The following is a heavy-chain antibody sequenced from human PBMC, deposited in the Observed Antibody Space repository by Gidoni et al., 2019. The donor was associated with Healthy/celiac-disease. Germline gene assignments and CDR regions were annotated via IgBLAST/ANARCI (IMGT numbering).Heavy chain of an antibody. D-gene: IGHD3-22*01. V-gene: IGHV2-26*01. Sequence: QVTLKESGPVLVKPTETLTLTCTVSGFSLSNARMGVSWIRQPPGKALEWLAHIFSKDEKSYSTSLKSRLTISKDTAKSQVVRTMTNMDPVDTATYYCVISNYYDSSGQFDYWGQGTLVTVSS. CDR2: IFSKDEK. CDR1: GFSLSNARMG. J-gene: IGHJ4*02. CDR3: VISNYYDSSGQFDY.